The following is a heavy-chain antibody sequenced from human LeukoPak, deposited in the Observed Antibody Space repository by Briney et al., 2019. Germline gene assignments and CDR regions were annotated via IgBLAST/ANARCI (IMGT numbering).Heavy chain of an antibody. CDR3: ARDPEYSSFHDAFDI. CDR1: GFTFSDYY. Sequence: GGSLRLSYAASGFTFSDYYMGWIRQAPGKGLEWVAVISYDGSNKYYADSVKGRFTISRDNSKNTLYLQMNSLRAEDTAVYYCARDPEYSSFHDAFDIWGQGTMVTVSS. J-gene: IGHJ3*02. D-gene: IGHD6-6*01. V-gene: IGHV3-30-3*01. CDR2: ISYDGSNK.